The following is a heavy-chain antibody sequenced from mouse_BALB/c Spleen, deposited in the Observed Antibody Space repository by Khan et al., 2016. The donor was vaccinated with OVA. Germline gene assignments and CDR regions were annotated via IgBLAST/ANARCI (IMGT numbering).Heavy chain of an antibody. CDR3: TRDRMDY. J-gene: IGHJ2*01. V-gene: IGHV1-7*01. CDR2: INPTSGYT. CDR1: GYTFSTYW. Sequence: QIQFVQSGAALAKPGASVKMSCKASGYTFSTYWMHWVQQRPGQGLEWLGFINPTSGYTYYTEKFTDQATFSADKSSSTAYMQLSRLTSEDSAVYYCTRDRMDYWGKGTTLTVSS.